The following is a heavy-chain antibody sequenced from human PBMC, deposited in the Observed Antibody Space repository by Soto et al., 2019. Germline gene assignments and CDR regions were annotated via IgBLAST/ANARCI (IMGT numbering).Heavy chain of an antibody. Sequence: QVQLQESGPGLLKPSETLSLTCTVSGASMRNYYWSWIQQPAGKGLEWIGRIFGSGETYYNPSLKSRVFLSIDLSRSQFSLELTSVTAADTAVYFCVREGDYSDNNGYPLFDYWGQGTLVTVSP. CDR2: IFGSGET. J-gene: IGHJ4*02. CDR1: GASMRNYY. V-gene: IGHV4-4*07. D-gene: IGHD3-22*01. CDR3: VREGDYSDNNGYPLFDY.